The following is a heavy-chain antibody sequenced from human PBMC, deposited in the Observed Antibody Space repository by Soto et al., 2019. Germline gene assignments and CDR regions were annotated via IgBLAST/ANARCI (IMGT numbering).Heavy chain of an antibody. CDR1: GGTFSRHA. Sequence: QVQLVQSGAEVRKPGSSVKFSCKASGGTFSRHAISGVRQAPGQGLEWMGGIIPIFGTANHAQKFQGRVTIIADESTSTVYMELSSLRSEDTAMYYCARGWGYDSNDYYYAYWGQGTLVIVSS. CDR3: ARGWGYDSNDYYYAY. D-gene: IGHD3-22*01. V-gene: IGHV1-69*01. CDR2: IIPIFGTA. J-gene: IGHJ4*02.